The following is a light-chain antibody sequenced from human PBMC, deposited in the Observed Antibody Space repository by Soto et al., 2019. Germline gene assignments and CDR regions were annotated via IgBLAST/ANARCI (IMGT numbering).Light chain of an antibody. CDR3: ASYTTTGTVL. CDR2: EVS. V-gene: IGLV2-14*01. CDR1: SSDIGAYNS. Sequence: QSVLTQPASVSESPGQSITISCTGTSSDIGAYNSVSWFQQHPGKAPKLMIYEVSNRPSGVSNRFSGSKFDNTASLTISGLQAEDEADYYCASYTTTGTVLFGAGTKLTVL. J-gene: IGLJ2*01.